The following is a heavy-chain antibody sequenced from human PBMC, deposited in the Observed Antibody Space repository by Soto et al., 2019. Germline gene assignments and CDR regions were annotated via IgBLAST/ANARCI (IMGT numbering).Heavy chain of an antibody. J-gene: IGHJ5*02. CDR3: ARDGDYVYGWFDP. D-gene: IGHD4-17*01. CDR2: INAGNGNT. Sequence: QVQLVQSGAEVKKPGASVKVSCKASGYTFTSYAMHWVRQAPGQRLEWMGWINAGNGNTKYSQKFQGRVTITRDTSASTAYMELSSLRSEDTAVYYCARDGDYVYGWFDPWGQGTLVTVSS. CDR1: GYTFTSYA. V-gene: IGHV1-3*01.